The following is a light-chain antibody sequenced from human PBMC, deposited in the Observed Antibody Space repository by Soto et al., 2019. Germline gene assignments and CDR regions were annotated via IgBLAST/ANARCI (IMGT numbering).Light chain of an antibody. V-gene: IGKV1-39*01. CDR2: GAS. CDR1: QSIHRY. J-gene: IGKJ1*01. Sequence: SGSLGDRVTISCRASQSIHRYVNWFQQKPGEAPKLLVYGASTSLSGVPSRFSGSGSGTDFNLSIDSLQPDDVATYYCQHSRNTPRTFGQGTKVEI. CDR3: QHSRNTPRT.